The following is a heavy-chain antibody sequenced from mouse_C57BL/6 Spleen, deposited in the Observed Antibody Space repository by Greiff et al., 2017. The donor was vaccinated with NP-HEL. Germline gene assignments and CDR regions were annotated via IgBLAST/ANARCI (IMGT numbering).Heavy chain of an antibody. Sequence: EVKLVESEGGLVQPGSSMKLSCTASGFTFSDYYMAWVRQVPEKGLEWVANINYDGSSTYYLDSLKSRFLISRDNAKNILYLQMSSLKSEDTATYYCAREGGYYFDYWGQGTTLTVSS. CDR1: GFTFSDYY. J-gene: IGHJ2*01. CDR2: INYDGSST. V-gene: IGHV5-16*01. CDR3: AREGGYYFDY.